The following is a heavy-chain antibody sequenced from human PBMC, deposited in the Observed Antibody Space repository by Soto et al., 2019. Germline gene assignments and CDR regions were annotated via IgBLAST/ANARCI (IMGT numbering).Heavy chain of an antibody. D-gene: IGHD3-22*01. CDR1: GFRFSDYY. CDR3: ARDLNYYDSSGYYGH. V-gene: IGHV1-18*04. Sequence: ASVKVSCKASGFRFSDYYMHWVRQAPGQGLEWMGWISAYNGNTNYAQKLQGRVTMTTDTSTSTAYMELRSLRSDDTAVYYCARDLNYYDSSGYYGHWGQGTLVTVSS. J-gene: IGHJ4*02. CDR2: ISAYNGNT.